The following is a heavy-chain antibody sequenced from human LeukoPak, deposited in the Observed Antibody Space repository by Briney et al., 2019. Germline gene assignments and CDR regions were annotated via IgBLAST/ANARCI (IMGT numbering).Heavy chain of an antibody. D-gene: IGHD6-13*01. Sequence: PGGSLRLSCAASGFTFISYGMHWVRQAPGKGLEWVAFIRYDGSHKYYVGSVKGRFTISRDNSKNSLYLQIDSLRAEDTAVYYCARDPYSGSYVDYYYYYYMDVWGKGTTVTISS. CDR3: ARDPYSGSYVDYYYYYYMDV. CDR1: GFTFISYG. CDR2: IRYDGSHK. V-gene: IGHV3-30*02. J-gene: IGHJ6*03.